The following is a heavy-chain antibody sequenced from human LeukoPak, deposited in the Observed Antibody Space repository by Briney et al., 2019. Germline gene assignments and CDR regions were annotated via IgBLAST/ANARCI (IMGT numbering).Heavy chain of an antibody. CDR3: ARQPNLGAFDI. CDR2: FYHSGNT. J-gene: IGHJ3*02. Sequence: PSETLSLTCAVSGYSISSGYYWAWIRQPPGKGLEWIGSFYHSGNTYYSPSLKSRVTISVDTSKNQFSLKFSSVTAADTAVYYCARQPNLGAFDIWGQGTMVTVSS. V-gene: IGHV4-38-2*01. D-gene: IGHD3-16*01. CDR1: GYSISSGYY.